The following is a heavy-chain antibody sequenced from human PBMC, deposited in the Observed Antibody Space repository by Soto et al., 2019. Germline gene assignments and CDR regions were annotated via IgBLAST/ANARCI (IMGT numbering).Heavy chain of an antibody. V-gene: IGHV3-23*01. CDR1: GFTFSSYA. J-gene: IGHJ4*02. CDR2: ISGSGGST. CDR3: AKTHISTGYSSSWYPYFDY. D-gene: IGHD6-13*01. Sequence: GGSLRLSCAASGFTFSSYAMSWVRQAPGKGLEWVSAISGSGGSTYYADSVKGRFTISRDNSKNTLYLQMNSLRAEDTAVYYCAKTHISTGYSSSWYPYFDYWGQGTLVTVSS.